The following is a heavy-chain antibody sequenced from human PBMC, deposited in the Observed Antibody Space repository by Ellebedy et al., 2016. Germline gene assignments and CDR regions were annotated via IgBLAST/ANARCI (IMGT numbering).Heavy chain of an antibody. Sequence: GGSLRLSCAASGFTFSSYGMHWVRQAPGKGLEWVAVTWFDGSRKYYADSVKGRFTISRDNSKNTLSLYVNSLRVEDTAVYYCARPKYSIYETHFGPLQYWGQGTLVTVSS. CDR1: GFTFSSYG. CDR2: TWFDGSRK. D-gene: IGHD5/OR15-5a*01. J-gene: IGHJ4*02. CDR3: ARPKYSIYETHFGPLQY. V-gene: IGHV3-33*08.